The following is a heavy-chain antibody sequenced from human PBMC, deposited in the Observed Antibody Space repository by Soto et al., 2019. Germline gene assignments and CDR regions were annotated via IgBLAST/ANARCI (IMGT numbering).Heavy chain of an antibody. CDR1: GGSISSYY. D-gene: IGHD3-22*01. CDR3: ASDIYYYDTSRAFDI. Sequence: SSETLSLTCTVSGGSISSYYWSWIRQPPGKGQEWIGYIYYSGSTNYNPSLKSRVTISVDTSKNQFSLKLSSVIAADTAVYFCASDIYYYDTSRAFDIWGQGTMVTVS. V-gene: IGHV4-59*01. J-gene: IGHJ3*02. CDR2: IYYSGST.